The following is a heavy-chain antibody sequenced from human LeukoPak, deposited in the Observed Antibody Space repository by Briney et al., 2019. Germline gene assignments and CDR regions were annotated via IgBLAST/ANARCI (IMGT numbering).Heavy chain of an antibody. D-gene: IGHD3-16*01. CDR1: GFTFSDYY. J-gene: IGHJ4*02. Sequence: GGSLRLSCAASGFTFSDYYMSWIRQAPGKGLEGVSYISSSSSYTNYADSVKGRFTISRDNAKNSLYLQMNSLRAEDTAVYCCARDTWPIDYWGQGTLVTVSS. CDR3: ARDTWPIDY. CDR2: ISSSSSYT. V-gene: IGHV3-11*06.